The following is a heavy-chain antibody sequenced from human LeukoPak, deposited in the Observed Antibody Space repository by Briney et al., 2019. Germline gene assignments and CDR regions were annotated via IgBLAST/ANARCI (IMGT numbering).Heavy chain of an antibody. CDR3: ARLQRVTIFGVVIMGNWFDS. D-gene: IGHD3-3*01. J-gene: IGHJ5*01. CDR2: INHSGST. CDR1: GGSFSGYY. Sequence: SETLSLTCAVYGGSFSGYYWSWIRQPPGKGLEWIGEINHSGSTNYNPSLKSRVTISVDTSKNQFSLKLSSVTAADTAVYYCARLQRVTIFGVVIMGNWFDSWGQGTLVTVSS. V-gene: IGHV4-34*01.